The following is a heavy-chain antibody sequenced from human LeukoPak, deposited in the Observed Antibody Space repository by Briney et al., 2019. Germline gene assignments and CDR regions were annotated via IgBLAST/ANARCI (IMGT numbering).Heavy chain of an antibody. J-gene: IGHJ1*01. CDR1: GFTFDDYA. CDR2: ISWNSGSI. CDR3: AKAAAGTIRTGDFQH. V-gene: IGHV3-9*01. Sequence: GRSLRLFCAASGFTFDDYAMHWVRQAPGKGLEWVSGISWNSGSIGYADSVKGRFTISRDNAKNSLYLQMNSLRAEDTALYYCAKAAAGTIRTGDFQHWGQGTLVTVSS. D-gene: IGHD6-13*01.